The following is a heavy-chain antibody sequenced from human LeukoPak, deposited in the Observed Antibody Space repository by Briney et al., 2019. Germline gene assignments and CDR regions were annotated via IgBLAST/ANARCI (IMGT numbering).Heavy chain of an antibody. D-gene: IGHD3-10*01. CDR1: GFTVSTNY. Sequence: GGSLRLSCAASGFTVSTNYISWVRQAPGKGLEWVSVIYSAGSTYYADSVKGRFTISRDNSKNTVYLQMNSLRPDDTAVYYCAREGGSGSYGYGYWGQGTLVTVSS. J-gene: IGHJ4*02. V-gene: IGHV3-66*02. CDR2: IYSAGST. CDR3: AREGGSGSYGYGY.